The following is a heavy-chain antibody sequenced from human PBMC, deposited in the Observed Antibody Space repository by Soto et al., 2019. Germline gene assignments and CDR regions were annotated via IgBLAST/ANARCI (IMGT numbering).Heavy chain of an antibody. CDR1: AFTFSSYW. Sequence: GGSLRLSCAASAFTFSSYWMSWVRQAPGLGLEWVANIKQDGSEKYYVDSEKGRFTISRDNAKNSLYLQMNSLRAEDTAVYYCARDLFEAARRGEYAFDIWGQGKMVTVAS. CDR2: IKQDGSEK. D-gene: IGHD3-16*01. CDR3: ARDLFEAARRGEYAFDI. V-gene: IGHV3-7*03. J-gene: IGHJ3*02.